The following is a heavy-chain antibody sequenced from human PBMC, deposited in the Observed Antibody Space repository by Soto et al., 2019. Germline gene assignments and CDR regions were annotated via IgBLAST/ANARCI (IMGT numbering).Heavy chain of an antibody. Sequence: EVQVLESGGGLAQPGGSLRLSCAASGFTLSTYAMSWVRQAPGKGLEWVSSISVSGGNTYYADSVEGRFTISRDNSKNTLSLQMNSLRAEDTAIYYCAKVVCSSNCYDYWGQGTLVTVSS. CDR2: ISVSGGNT. CDR3: AKVVCSSNCYDY. V-gene: IGHV3-23*01. D-gene: IGHD2-2*01. J-gene: IGHJ4*02. CDR1: GFTLSTYA.